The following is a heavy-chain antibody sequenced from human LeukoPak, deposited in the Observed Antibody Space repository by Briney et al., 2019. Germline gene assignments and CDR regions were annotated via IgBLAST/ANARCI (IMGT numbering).Heavy chain of an antibody. D-gene: IGHD6-19*01. J-gene: IGHJ4*02. CDR2: IYYSGST. V-gene: IGHV4-59*12. Sequence: VKPSETLSLTCTVSGGSISTYYWSWIRQPPGKGLEWIGYIYYSGSTNYNPSLKSRVTMSVDTSKNQFSLKLSSVTAADTAVYYCARGAVAGIFDYWGQGTLVTVSS. CDR1: GGSISTYY. CDR3: ARGAVAGIFDY.